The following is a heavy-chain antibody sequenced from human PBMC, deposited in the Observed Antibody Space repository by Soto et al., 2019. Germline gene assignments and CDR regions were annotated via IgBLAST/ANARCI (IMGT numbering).Heavy chain of an antibody. CDR2: ISYDGSNK. V-gene: IGHV3-30-3*01. CDR3: ARVKGYCTNGVCYDHDAFDI. CDR1: GFTFSSYA. D-gene: IGHD2-8*01. Sequence: AGGSLRLSCAASGFTFSSYAMHWVRQAPGKGLEWVAVISYDGSNKYYADSVKGRFTISRDNSKNTLYLQMNSLRAEDTAVYYCARVKGYCTNGVCYDHDAFDIWGQGTMVTVSS. J-gene: IGHJ3*02.